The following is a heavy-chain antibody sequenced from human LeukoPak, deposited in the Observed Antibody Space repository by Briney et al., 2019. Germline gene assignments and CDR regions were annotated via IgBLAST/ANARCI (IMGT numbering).Heavy chain of an antibody. Sequence: SETLSLTCTVSGGSISSYYWSWIRQPPGKGLEWIGYIYYSGSTNYNPSLKSRVTISVDTSKNQFSLKLSSVTAADTAVYYCARIYDSSGHDAFDIWGQGTMVTV. CDR1: GGSISSYY. J-gene: IGHJ3*02. V-gene: IGHV4-59*01. CDR2: IYYSGST. CDR3: ARIYDSSGHDAFDI. D-gene: IGHD3-22*01.